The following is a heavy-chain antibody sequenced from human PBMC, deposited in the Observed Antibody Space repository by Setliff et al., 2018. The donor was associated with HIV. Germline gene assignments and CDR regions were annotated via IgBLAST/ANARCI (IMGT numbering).Heavy chain of an antibody. V-gene: IGHV4-59*01. Sequence: PSETLSLTCTVSGGSISTYYWSWIRQPPGKGLEWIGYIHYSGNTNYNPSLESRVTISVDTSKNQFSLKLSSVTAADTAVYYCARGGTTRLGFDYWGQGTLVTVSS. CDR1: GGSISTYY. CDR2: IHYSGNT. D-gene: IGHD1-7*01. J-gene: IGHJ4*02. CDR3: ARGGTTRLGFDY.